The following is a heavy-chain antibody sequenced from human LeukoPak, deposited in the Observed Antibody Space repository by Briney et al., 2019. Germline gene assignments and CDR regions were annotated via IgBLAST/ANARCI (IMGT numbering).Heavy chain of an antibody. J-gene: IGHJ4*02. CDR2: IYYSGST. CDR3: ARHAKTAHSFDY. D-gene: IGHD1-14*01. V-gene: IGHV4-59*08. Sequence: PSETLSLTCIVSDGSISNYFWSWIRQTPGKGLEWVGYIYYSGSTNYNPSLKRRVTISVYTSKNQFSLRLSLETAADAAMYYCARHAKTAHSFDYWGQGTLVTVSS. CDR1: DGSISNYF.